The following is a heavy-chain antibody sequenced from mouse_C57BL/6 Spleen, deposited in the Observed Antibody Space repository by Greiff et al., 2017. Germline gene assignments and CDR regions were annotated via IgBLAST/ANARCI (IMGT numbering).Heavy chain of an antibody. J-gene: IGHJ1*03. V-gene: IGHV2-5*01. D-gene: IGHD3-2*02. CDR2: IWRGGST. CDR3: AKNGAAQATSYFDV. Sequence: VKLQQSGPGLVQPSQSLSITCTVSGFSLTSYGVHWVRQSPGKGLEWLGVIWRGGSTDYNAAFMSRLSITKDNSKCQVFFKMNSLQADDTAIYYCAKNGAAQATSYFDVWGTGTTVTVSS. CDR1: GFSLTSYG.